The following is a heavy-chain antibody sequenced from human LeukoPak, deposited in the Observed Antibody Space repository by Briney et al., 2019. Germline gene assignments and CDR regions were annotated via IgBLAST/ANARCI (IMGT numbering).Heavy chain of an antibody. CDR1: GFTFSSYV. CDR3: ARCPSGSSYYFDY. J-gene: IGHJ4*02. V-gene: IGHV3-30*09. Sequence: GGSLRLSCAASGFTFSSYVMHWVRQAPGKGLEWVAIISYDGSNEYYADSVKGRFAISRDNAKNSLYLQMNSLRAEDTAVYYCARCPSGSSYYFDYWGQGTLVTVSS. CDR2: ISYDGSNE. D-gene: IGHD2-15*01.